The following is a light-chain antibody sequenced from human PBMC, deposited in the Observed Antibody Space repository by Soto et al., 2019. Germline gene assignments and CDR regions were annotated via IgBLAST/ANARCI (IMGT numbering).Light chain of an antibody. CDR3: AAWDDSLSGYV. V-gene: IGLV1-47*01. J-gene: IGLJ1*01. CDR1: SSNIGSNY. CDR2: RNN. Sequence: QAVVTQPPSASGTPGQRVTISCSGSSSNIGSNYVYWYQQLPGTAPKLLIYRNNQRPSGVPDRFSGSKSGTSASLAISVLRSEDEADYYCAAWDDSLSGYVFGTGTKLTVL.